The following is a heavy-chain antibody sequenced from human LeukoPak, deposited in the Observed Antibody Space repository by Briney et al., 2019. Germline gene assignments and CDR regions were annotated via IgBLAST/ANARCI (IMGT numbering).Heavy chain of an antibody. Sequence: GGSLRLSCAASGFTFSDYYMSWIRQAPGKGLEWVSYISSSGSTIYYADSVKGRSTISRDSSKNTVFLQMDSLRAEDTAVYYCARDPGYGLGVDYGDYWGQGTLVTVSS. D-gene: IGHD3-10*01. CDR3: ARDPGYGLGVDYGDY. CDR2: ISSSGSTI. CDR1: GFTFSDYY. V-gene: IGHV3-11*04. J-gene: IGHJ4*02.